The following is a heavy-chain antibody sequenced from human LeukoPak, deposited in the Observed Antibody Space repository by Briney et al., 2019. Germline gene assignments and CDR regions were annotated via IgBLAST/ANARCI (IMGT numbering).Heavy chain of an antibody. CDR3: AKDFSYYDILTGYSDAFDI. Sequence: GGSLRLSCAASGFTFSSYGMHWVRQAPGKGLEWVALIRYDGSNKYYADSVKGRFTISRDNSKNTLYLQMNSLRAEDTAVYYCAKDFSYYDILTGYSDAFDIWGQGTMVTVSS. V-gene: IGHV3-30*02. J-gene: IGHJ3*02. CDR2: IRYDGSNK. D-gene: IGHD3-9*01. CDR1: GFTFSSYG.